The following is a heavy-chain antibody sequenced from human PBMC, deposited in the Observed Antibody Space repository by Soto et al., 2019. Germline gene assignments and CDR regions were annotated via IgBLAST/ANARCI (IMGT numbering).Heavy chain of an antibody. J-gene: IGHJ3*02. CDR2: INPSGGST. Sequence: ASVKVSCKASGYTFTSYYMHWVRQAPGQGLEWMGIINPSGGSTSYAQKFQGRVTMTRDTSTSTVYMELSSLRSEDTAVYYCARDTRPDNWNGNGAFDIWGQGTVVTVSS. V-gene: IGHV1-46*01. D-gene: IGHD1-1*01. CDR3: ARDTRPDNWNGNGAFDI. CDR1: GYTFTSYY.